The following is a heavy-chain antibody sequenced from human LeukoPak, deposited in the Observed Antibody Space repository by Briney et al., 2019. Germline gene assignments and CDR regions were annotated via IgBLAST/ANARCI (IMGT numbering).Heavy chain of an antibody. V-gene: IGHV3-30*18. Sequence: AGGSLRLSCAASGFTFSSYGMRWVRQAPGKGLEWVAVISHDGSNKYYAYSVKGRFTISRANTNYTLLLQMNNLTPEATAVYYCAKGLGYYDSGETYYYGMDVWGQGTTVTVSS. CDR2: ISHDGSNK. D-gene: IGHD3-10*01. J-gene: IGHJ6*02. CDR1: GFTFSSYG. CDR3: AKGLGYYDSGETYYYGMDV.